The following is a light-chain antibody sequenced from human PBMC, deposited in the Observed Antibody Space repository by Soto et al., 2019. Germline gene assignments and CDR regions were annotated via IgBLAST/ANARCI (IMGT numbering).Light chain of an antibody. V-gene: IGKV1-39*01. J-gene: IGKJ4*01. CDR2: AAS. CDR1: QSISSY. CDR3: QQYSSYPLT. Sequence: DIQMTQSPSSLSASVGDRVTITCRASQSISSYLNWYQQKPGKAPKLLIYAASSLQSGVPSRFSGSGSGTDFTLTISSLQPEDFATYYCQQYSSYPLTFGGGTKVEI.